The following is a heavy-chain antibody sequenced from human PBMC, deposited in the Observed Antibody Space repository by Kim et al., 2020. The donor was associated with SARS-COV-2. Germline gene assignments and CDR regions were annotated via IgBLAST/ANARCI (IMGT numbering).Heavy chain of an antibody. J-gene: IGHJ4*02. D-gene: IGHD2-8*02. CDR2: IFSSGST. V-gene: IGHV4-4*07. Sequence: SETLSLTCTVSDGSISNYYWTWIRQPAGKGLEWIGRIFSSGSTNYNPSLKSRVTMSVDTSVKQVSLKLSSVTAADTAVYYCARVSVGGRYDYWGQGTLVTVSS. CDR1: DGSISNYY. CDR3: ARVSVGGRYDY.